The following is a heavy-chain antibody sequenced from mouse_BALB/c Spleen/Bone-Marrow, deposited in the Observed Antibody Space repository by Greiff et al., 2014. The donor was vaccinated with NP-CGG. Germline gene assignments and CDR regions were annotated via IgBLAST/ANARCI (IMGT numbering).Heavy chain of an antibody. Sequence: LQQSGSELVRPGASVKLSCKASGYTLTSYWMHWVKQRPGQGLEWIGKIYPGSGSTNYNEKFKSKSTLTVDTSSSTAYIQLSSLTSEDSAVYYCTREGPNGTWCDYWGQGTTLTVSS. CDR1: GYTLTSYW. D-gene: IGHD4-1*02. V-gene: IGHV1S22*01. CDR2: IYPGSGST. CDR3: TREGPNGTWCDY. J-gene: IGHJ2*01.